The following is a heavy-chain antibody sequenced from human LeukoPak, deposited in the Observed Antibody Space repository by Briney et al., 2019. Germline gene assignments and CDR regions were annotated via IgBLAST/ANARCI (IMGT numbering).Heavy chain of an antibody. Sequence: GESLKISCKVSGYSFTTYWIAWVRQMPGKGLEWMGIMYPGDSDTKYSPSFQGEATISADRSINTAYLQWSSLKASDTDMYYCARYNWGAYYFDYWGQGTLVTVSS. D-gene: IGHD1-1*01. CDR3: ARYNWGAYYFDY. CDR2: MYPGDSDT. J-gene: IGHJ4*02. CDR1: GYSFTTYW. V-gene: IGHV5-51*01.